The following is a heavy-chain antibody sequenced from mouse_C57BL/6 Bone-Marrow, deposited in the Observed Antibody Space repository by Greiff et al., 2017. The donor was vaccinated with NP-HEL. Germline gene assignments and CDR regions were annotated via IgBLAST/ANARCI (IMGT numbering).Heavy chain of an antibody. Sequence: QVQLKQSGAELVRPGTSVKVSCKASGYAFTNYLIEWVKQRPGQGLEWIGVINPGSGGTNYNEKFKGKATLTADKSSSTAYMQLSSLTSEGSAVYFCARRNYASYWYFDVWGTGTTVTVSS. J-gene: IGHJ1*03. CDR2: INPGSGGT. D-gene: IGHD2-1*01. CDR3: ARRNYASYWYFDV. V-gene: IGHV1-54*01. CDR1: GYAFTNYL.